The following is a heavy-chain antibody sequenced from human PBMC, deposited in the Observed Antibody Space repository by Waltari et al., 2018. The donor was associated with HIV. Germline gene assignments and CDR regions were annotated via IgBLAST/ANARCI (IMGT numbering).Heavy chain of an antibody. V-gene: IGHV3-30*02. CDR2: IRYDGSNK. CDR3: AKEDEGCSGGSCYTYFDY. CDR1: GFTFSSYG. Sequence: QVQLVESGGGVVQPGGSLRLSCAASGFTFSSYGMHWVRQAPGKGLEWVAFIRYDGSNKYYADSVKGRFTISRDNSKNTLYLQMNSLRAEDTAVYYCAKEDEGCSGGSCYTYFDYWGQGTLVTVSS. J-gene: IGHJ4*02. D-gene: IGHD2-15*01.